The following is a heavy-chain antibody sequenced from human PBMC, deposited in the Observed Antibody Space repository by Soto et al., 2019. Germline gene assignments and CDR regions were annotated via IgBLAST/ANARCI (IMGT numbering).Heavy chain of an antibody. D-gene: IGHD3-3*01. CDR1: GFTFSSYG. CDR3: AKDAPAFYDFRSGYYHTGPAWMDV. V-gene: IGHV3-30*18. CDR2: ISYDGSNK. Sequence: GGSLRLSCAASGFTFSSYGMHWVRQAPGKGLEWVAVISYDGSNKYYADSVKGRFTISRDNSKNTLYLQMNSLRAEDTAVYYCAKDAPAFYDFRSGYYHTGPAWMDVWGQGTTVTV. J-gene: IGHJ6*02.